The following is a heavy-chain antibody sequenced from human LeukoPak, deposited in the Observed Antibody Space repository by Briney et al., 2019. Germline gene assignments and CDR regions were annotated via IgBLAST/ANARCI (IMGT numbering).Heavy chain of an antibody. J-gene: IGHJ4*02. V-gene: IGHV3-11*01. CDR2: ISSSGSTI. D-gene: IGHD6-19*01. Sequence: PGGSLRLSCAASGFTFSDYYMSWIRQAPGKGLEWVSYISSSGSTIYYADSVKGRFTISRDNAKSSLYLQMNSLRAEDTAVYYCARGTWDSVAVYNYWGQGTLVTVSS. CDR3: ARGTWDSVAVYNY. CDR1: GFTFSDYY.